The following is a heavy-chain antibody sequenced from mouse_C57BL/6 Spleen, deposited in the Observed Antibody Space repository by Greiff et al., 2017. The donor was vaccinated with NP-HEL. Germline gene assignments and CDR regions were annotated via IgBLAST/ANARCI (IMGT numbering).Heavy chain of an antibody. CDR2: ISSGSSTI. CDR1: GFTFSDYG. J-gene: IGHJ4*01. V-gene: IGHV5-17*01. Sequence: EVKLVESGGGLVKPGGSLKLSCAASGFTFSDYGMHWVRQAPEKGLEWVAYISSGSSTIYYADTVKGRFTISRDNAKNTLLLQMTSLRSEDTAMYYFARGRYYGRELGYNAMDYWGQGTSVTVSS. D-gene: IGHD1-1*01. CDR3: ARGRYYGRELGYNAMDY.